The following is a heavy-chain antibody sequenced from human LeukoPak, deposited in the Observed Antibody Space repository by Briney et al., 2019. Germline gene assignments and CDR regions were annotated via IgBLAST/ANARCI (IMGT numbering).Heavy chain of an antibody. CDR1: GGSISSGDYY. V-gene: IGHV4-30-4*01. J-gene: IGHJ2*01. CDR3: ASLNGDPSYWSFDL. D-gene: IGHD4-17*01. Sequence: PSETLSLTCTVSGGSISSGDYYWSWIRQPPGKGLEWLGYIYYSGSSYYNPSLKSRVTMSVDTSKNQFSLKLSSVTAADTALYYCASLNGDPSYWSFDLWGRGTLVTVSS. CDR2: IYYSGSS.